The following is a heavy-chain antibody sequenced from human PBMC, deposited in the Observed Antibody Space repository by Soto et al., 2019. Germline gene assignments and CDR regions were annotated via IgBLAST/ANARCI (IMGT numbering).Heavy chain of an antibody. J-gene: IGHJ6*02. CDR1: GYTFTSYG. Sequence: WASVKVSCKASGYTFTSYGISWVRQAPGQGLEWMGWISAYNGNTNYAQKLQGRVTMTTDTSTSTAYMELRSLRSDDTAVYYCARDLFPGGDYGMDVWGQGTTVTVSS. V-gene: IGHV1-18*04. CDR3: ARDLFPGGDYGMDV. CDR2: ISAYNGNT. D-gene: IGHD3-10*01.